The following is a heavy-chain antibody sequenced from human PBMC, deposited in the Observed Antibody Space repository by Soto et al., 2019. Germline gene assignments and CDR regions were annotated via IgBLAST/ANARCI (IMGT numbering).Heavy chain of an antibody. D-gene: IGHD2-15*01. J-gene: IGHJ6*02. V-gene: IGHV3-33*01. CDR2: IWYDGSNK. CDR1: GFTFSSYG. Sequence: QPGGSLRLSCAASGFTFSSYGMHWVRQAPGKGLEWVAVIWYDGSNKYYANSVKGRFTISRDNSKNTLYLQMNSLRAEDTAVYYCARDPGYCSGGSCYYYYGMDVWGQGTTVTVSS. CDR3: ARDPGYCSGGSCYYYYGMDV.